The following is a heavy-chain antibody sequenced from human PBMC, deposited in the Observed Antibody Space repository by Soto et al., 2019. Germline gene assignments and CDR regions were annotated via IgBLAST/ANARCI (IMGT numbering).Heavy chain of an antibody. CDR3: AGTATVTSPHYYYYGMDV. CDR2: ISSSGSTI. D-gene: IGHD4-17*01. J-gene: IGHJ6*02. CDR1: GFTFSDYY. V-gene: IGHV3-11*01. Sequence: GGSLRLSCAASGFTFSDYYMSWIRQAPGKGLEWVSYISSSGSTIYYADAVKGRFTISRDNAKNSLYLQMNSLRAEDTAVYYCAGTATVTSPHYYYYGMDVWGQGTTVTVSS.